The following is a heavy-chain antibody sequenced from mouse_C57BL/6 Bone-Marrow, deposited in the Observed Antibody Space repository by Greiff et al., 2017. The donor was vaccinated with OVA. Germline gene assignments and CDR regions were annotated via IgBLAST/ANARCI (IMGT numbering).Heavy chain of an antibody. CDR1: GYSFTSYY. V-gene: IGHV1-66*01. CDR3: AGENYSNFL. D-gene: IGHD2-5*01. Sequence: QVQLQQSGPELVKPGASVKISCKASGYSFTSYYIHWVKQRPGQGLEWIGWIYPGSGNTKYNEKFKGKATLTADTSSSTAYMQLSSLTSEDSAVYYCAGENYSNFLWGQGITLTVSS. J-gene: IGHJ2*01. CDR2: IYPGSGNT.